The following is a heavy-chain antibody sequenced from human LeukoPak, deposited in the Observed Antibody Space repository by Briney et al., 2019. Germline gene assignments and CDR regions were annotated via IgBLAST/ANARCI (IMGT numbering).Heavy chain of an antibody. J-gene: IGHJ3*02. CDR3: ASFTMIPGGAFDI. CDR1: GGSISSYY. V-gene: IGHV4-59*01. Sequence: SETLSLTCTVSGGSISSYYWSWIRQPPGKGLEWIGYVYYTGSPNYNPSLNSRVTMSIDTSKNQFSLRLSSVTAEDTAVYYCASFTMIPGGAFDIWGQGTMVTVSS. CDR2: VYYTGSP. D-gene: IGHD3-22*01.